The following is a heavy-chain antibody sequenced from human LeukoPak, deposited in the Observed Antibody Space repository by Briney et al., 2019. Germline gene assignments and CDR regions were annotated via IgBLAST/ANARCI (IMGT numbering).Heavy chain of an antibody. J-gene: IGHJ4*02. CDR2: ITPSGGT. CDR1: GYTFTNYG. Sequence: ASVKVSCKAYGYTFTNYGISWVRQAPGQGLEWMGWITPSGGTNYPQKFQGRVAITRDTSISTAYMDLSRLTSDDTAVYYCARDRYGDGFAHFDYWGQGALVTVSS. D-gene: IGHD5-24*01. CDR3: ARDRYGDGFAHFDY. V-gene: IGHV1-2*02.